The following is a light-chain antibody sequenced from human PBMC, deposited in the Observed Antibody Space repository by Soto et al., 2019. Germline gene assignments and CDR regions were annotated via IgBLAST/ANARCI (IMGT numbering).Light chain of an antibody. V-gene: IGKV1-39*01. CDR2: AAS. J-gene: IGKJ4*01. CDR3: QQSFTTPLT. CDR1: KSFPIY. Sequence: DLQMTQSPSPLPPLLGARVPITSRPGKSFPIYLNWYQQKPGNAPKLLISAASSLQSGVPSRFSGSGSGTDFTLTISSLQPEDFATYYCQQSFTTPLTFGGGTKVEIK.